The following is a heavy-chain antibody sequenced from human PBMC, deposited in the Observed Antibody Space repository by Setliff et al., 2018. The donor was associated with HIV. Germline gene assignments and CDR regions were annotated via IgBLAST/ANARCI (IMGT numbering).Heavy chain of an antibody. D-gene: IGHD3-22*01. CDR2: IWYDGSNK. CDR1: GFSFSSYV. CDR3: ARDKTYFDSSGYYNY. Sequence: GGSLRLSCAASGFSFSSYVMHWVRQAPGKGLEWVAVIWYDGSNKYYADSVRGRFTISRDNSKNTLYPQMNSLRAEDTAVYYCARDKTYFDSSGYYNYWGQGTLVTVSS. J-gene: IGHJ4*02. V-gene: IGHV3-33*01.